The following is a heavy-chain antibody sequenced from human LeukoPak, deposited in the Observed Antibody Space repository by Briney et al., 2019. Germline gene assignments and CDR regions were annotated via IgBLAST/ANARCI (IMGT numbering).Heavy chain of an antibody. V-gene: IGHV3-30*02. CDR2: IRYDGSKK. D-gene: IGHD3-16*01. CDR3: EKDYGGFDY. J-gene: IGHJ4*02. Sequence: GGSLRLTCAASGYTFSSYGMHWVRQAPGTGLEWVTFIRYDGSKKYYADSVKGRFTISRDNSKNTLSLQMNSLRAEDTAIYYCEKDYGGFDYWGQGTLVTVSS. CDR1: GYTFSSYG.